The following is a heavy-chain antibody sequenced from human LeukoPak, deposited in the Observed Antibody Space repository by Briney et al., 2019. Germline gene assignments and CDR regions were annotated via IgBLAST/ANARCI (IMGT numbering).Heavy chain of an antibody. Sequence: PSETLSLTCTVSGGSINSIHYYWGWIRQPPGQGLEWIGYIYYSGTTHYNPSLKSRVTISVDTSKNQFSLKLTSVTAADTAVYYCARVGYYDFHGDYWGQGTLVTVSS. CDR1: GGSINSIHYY. J-gene: IGHJ4*02. CDR2: IYYSGTT. CDR3: ARVGYYDFHGDY. V-gene: IGHV4-39*01. D-gene: IGHD3-3*01.